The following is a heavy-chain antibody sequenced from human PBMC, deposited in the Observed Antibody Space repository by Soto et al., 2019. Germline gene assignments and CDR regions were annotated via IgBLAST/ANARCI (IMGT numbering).Heavy chain of an antibody. Sequence: PSETLSLTCTVSGGSLSSSSYYWGWIRQPPGKGLEWIGSIYYSGSTYYNPSLKSRVTISVDTSKNQFSLKLSSVTAADTAVYYCAREGYGDLFYYYYGMDVWGQGTTVNVSS. CDR2: IYYSGST. CDR1: GGSLSSSSYY. D-gene: IGHD4-17*01. J-gene: IGHJ6*02. CDR3: AREGYGDLFYYYYGMDV. V-gene: IGHV4-39*02.